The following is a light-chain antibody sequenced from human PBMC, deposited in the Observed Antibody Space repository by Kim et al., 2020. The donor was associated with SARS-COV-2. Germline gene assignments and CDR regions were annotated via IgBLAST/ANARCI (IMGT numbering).Light chain of an antibody. CDR3: AAWDDSLNGPV. Sequence: GQRLIIACSGSNSNIGRNSVNWYQQFPGAAPKLLIYSNTHRPSGVPDRFSGSKSGTSASLAISGLQSEDETDYYWAAWDDSLNGPVFGGGTQLTVL. CDR2: SNT. CDR1: NSNIGRNS. J-gene: IGLJ3*02. V-gene: IGLV1-44*01.